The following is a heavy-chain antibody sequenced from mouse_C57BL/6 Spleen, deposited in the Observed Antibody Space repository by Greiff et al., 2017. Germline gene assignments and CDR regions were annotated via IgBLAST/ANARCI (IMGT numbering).Heavy chain of an antibody. J-gene: IGHJ2*01. Sequence: QVQLKQPGAELVRPGSSVKLSCKASGYTFTSYWMHWVKQRPIQGLEWIGNIDPSDSETHYNQKFKDKATLTVDKSSSTAYMQLSRLTSEDSAVYYCARVGFVTTVVAPGCWGQGTTLTVSS. CDR3: ARVGFVTTVVAPGC. CDR1: GYTFTSYW. V-gene: IGHV1-52*01. CDR2: IDPSDSET. D-gene: IGHD1-1*01.